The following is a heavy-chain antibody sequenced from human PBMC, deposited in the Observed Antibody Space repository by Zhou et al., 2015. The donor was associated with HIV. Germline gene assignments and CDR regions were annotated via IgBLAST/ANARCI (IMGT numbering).Heavy chain of an antibody. D-gene: IGHD3-22*01. CDR3: ATSSGKYDFAFDV. Sequence: QVQLVQSGAAVKEPGASVTVSCKASGYSFTTDSVHWVRRAPGQGLEWMGVIHTGDGNTNYAQRFRGRVTMTRDTSTSTVYMELTSLRSEDTAVYYCATSSGKYDFAFDVWGQGTRLIVSS. CDR1: GYSFTTDS. CDR2: IHTGDGNT. V-gene: IGHV1-46*01. J-gene: IGHJ3*01.